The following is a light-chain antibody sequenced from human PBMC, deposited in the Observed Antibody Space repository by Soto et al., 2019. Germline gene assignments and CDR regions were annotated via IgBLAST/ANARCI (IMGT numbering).Light chain of an antibody. J-gene: IGKJ2*01. V-gene: IGKV3-20*01. CDR3: QQYGSSPHT. Sequence: EIVLTQSPGTLSLSPGERATLSCRASQSVSSSYLAWYQHKPGQAPRLLSYGASSRATGIPVRVSGSGSGTDFTLTISRLETVDFALYYCQQYGSSPHTFGQGTKLEIK. CDR2: GAS. CDR1: QSVSSSY.